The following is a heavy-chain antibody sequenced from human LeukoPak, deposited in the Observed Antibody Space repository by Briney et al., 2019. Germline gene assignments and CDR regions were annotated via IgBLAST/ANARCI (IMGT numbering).Heavy chain of an antibody. V-gene: IGHV5-51*01. Sequence: GESLKISCKGSGYSFTSHWIAWVRQMPGKGLEWMGIVYPGDSDTRYSPSFQGRVTISADKSISTAYLQWSSLKASDTAMYYCARHPLGAALEYFQHWGQGTLVTVSS. CDR2: VYPGDSDT. J-gene: IGHJ1*01. CDR1: GYSFTSHW. CDR3: ARHPLGAALEYFQH. D-gene: IGHD6-13*01.